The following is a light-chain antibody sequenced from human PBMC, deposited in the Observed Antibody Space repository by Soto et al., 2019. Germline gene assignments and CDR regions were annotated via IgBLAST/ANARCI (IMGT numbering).Light chain of an antibody. V-gene: IGLV1-44*01. Sequence: QSVLTQPPSASGTAGQGVTISCSASISNIGSKTVKWYQQFPGTAPQLLIYSDDQRPSGVPDLFTGPKTGTSASVAIRVLXAEYEAEYYCAAWDDSLSGYVFGTGTKVTVL. CDR1: ISNIGSKT. CDR3: AAWDDSLSGYV. J-gene: IGLJ1*01. CDR2: SDD.